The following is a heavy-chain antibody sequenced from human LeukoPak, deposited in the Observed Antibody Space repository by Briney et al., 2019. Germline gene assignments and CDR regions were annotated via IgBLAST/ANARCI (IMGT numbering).Heavy chain of an antibody. CDR3: ARGVEMATILHY. J-gene: IGHJ4*02. V-gene: IGHV4-61*01. CDR1: GYSISSGYY. D-gene: IGHD5-24*01. CDR2: IYYSGST. Sequence: SETLSLTCSVSGYSISSGYYWGWIRQPPGKGLEWIGYIYYSGSTNYNPSLKSRVTISVDTSKNQFSLKLSSVTAADTAVYYCARGVEMATILHYWGQGTLVTVSS.